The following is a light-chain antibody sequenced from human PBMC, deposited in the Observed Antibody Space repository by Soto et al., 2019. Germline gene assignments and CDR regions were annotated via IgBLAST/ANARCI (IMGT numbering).Light chain of an antibody. Sequence: DIPMTQSPSSLSASVGARVSITCQASQDIGTSLSWFQHKPGRAPKLLIYGASYLETGVPSRFRGSGSGTYFTFTITGLQPEDIATYYCQHYNNLPPFTFGPGTIVDIK. CDR3: QHYNNLPPFT. V-gene: IGKV1-33*01. CDR1: QDIGTS. CDR2: GAS. J-gene: IGKJ3*01.